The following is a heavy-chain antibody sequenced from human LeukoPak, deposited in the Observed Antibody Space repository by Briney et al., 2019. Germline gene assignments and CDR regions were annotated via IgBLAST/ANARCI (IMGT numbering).Heavy chain of an antibody. CDR2: ISSSSSNI. J-gene: IGHJ4*02. CDR1: GFTFSSYS. Sequence: GGSLRLSCAASGFTFSSYSMNWVRQAPGKGLEWVSSISSSSSNIYYADSVKGRFTISRDNAKNSLYLQMNSLSAEDTAVYYYARDIMSGYWGQGTLVTVSS. D-gene: IGHD3-16*01. CDR3: ARDIMSGY. V-gene: IGHV3-21*01.